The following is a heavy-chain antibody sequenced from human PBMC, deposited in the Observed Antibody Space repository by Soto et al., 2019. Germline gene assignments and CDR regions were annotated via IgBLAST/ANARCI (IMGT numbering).Heavy chain of an antibody. CDR2: MNPNSGNT. Sequence: QVQLVQSGAEVKKPGASVKVSCKASGYTFTSYDINWVRQATGQGLEWMGWMNPNSGNTGYAQKFQGRVTMTRNTSINTAYMELSSLRAEDTAVYYCARGGDYCSGGSCYSIGGWFDPWGQGTLVTVSS. CDR1: GYTFTSYD. D-gene: IGHD2-15*01. V-gene: IGHV1-8*01. J-gene: IGHJ5*02. CDR3: ARGGDYCSGGSCYSIGGWFDP.